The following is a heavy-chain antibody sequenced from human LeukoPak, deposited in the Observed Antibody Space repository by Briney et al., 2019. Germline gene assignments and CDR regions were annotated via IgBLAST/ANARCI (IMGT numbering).Heavy chain of an antibody. V-gene: IGHV3-30-3*01. J-gene: IGHJ5*02. Sequence: GGSLRLSCAASGFTFSSYAMHWVRQAPGKGLEWVAVISYDGSNKYYADSVKGRFTISRDNSKNTLYLQMNSLRAEDTAVYYCARDRATDGWFDPWGQGTLVTVSS. CDR3: ARDRATDGWFDP. D-gene: IGHD2-8*01. CDR2: ISYDGSNK. CDR1: GFTFSSYA.